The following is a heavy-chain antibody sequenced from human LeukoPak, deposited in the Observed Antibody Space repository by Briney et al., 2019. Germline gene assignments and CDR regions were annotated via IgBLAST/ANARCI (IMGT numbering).Heavy chain of an antibody. J-gene: IGHJ4*02. CDR1: GGSFSGYY. V-gene: IGHV4-34*01. CDR3: ARGPPNTIFGVVNIRGWGY. Sequence: SETLSLTCAVYGGSFSGYYWSWIRQPPGKGLEWIGETNHSGSTNYNPSLKSRVTISVDTSKNQFSLKLSSVTAADTAVYYCARGPPNTIFGVVNIRGWGYWGQGTLVTVSS. CDR2: TNHSGST. D-gene: IGHD3-3*01.